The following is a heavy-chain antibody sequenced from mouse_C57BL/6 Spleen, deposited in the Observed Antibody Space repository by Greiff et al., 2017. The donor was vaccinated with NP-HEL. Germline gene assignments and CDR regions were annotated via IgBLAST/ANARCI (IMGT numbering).Heavy chain of an antibody. J-gene: IGHJ1*03. CDR1: GFTFSSYG. D-gene: IGHD1-1*01. V-gene: IGHV5-6*01. Sequence: EVQGVESGGDLVKPGGSLKLSCAASGFTFSSYGMSWVRQTPDKRLEWVATISSGGSYTYYPDSVKGRFTISRDNAKNTLYLQMSSLKSEDTAMYYCATTVVAHWYFDVWGTGTTVTVSS. CDR3: ATTVVAHWYFDV. CDR2: ISSGGSYT.